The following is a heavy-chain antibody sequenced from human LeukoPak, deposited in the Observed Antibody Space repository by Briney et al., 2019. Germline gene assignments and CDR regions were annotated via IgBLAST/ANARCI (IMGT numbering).Heavy chain of an antibody. Sequence: PSETLSLTCTVSGGSISSYYWSWIRQPPGKGLEWIGYIYYSGSTNYNPSLKSRVTISVDTSKNQFSLKLSSVTAADTAVYYCARPKGDNGDYLDAFDIWGQGTMVTVSS. D-gene: IGHD4-17*01. J-gene: IGHJ3*02. CDR1: GGSISSYY. CDR2: IYYSGST. CDR3: ARPKGDNGDYLDAFDI. V-gene: IGHV4-59*01.